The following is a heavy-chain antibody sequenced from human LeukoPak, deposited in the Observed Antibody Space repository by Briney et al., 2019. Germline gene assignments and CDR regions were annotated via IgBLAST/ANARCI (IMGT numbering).Heavy chain of an antibody. CDR3: AKDTYSGSSGYYVFDY. Sequence: GVSLRLSCAASGFTFSSFGMHWVPQAPGKGLEWVGFIRYDGSYTYYADSVKGRFTISRDISTNTLYLQMNSLRAEDTAVYYCAKDTYSGSSGYYVFDYWGQGTLVTVSS. D-gene: IGHD3-22*01. CDR2: IRYDGSYT. V-gene: IGHV3-30*02. J-gene: IGHJ4*02. CDR1: GFTFSSFG.